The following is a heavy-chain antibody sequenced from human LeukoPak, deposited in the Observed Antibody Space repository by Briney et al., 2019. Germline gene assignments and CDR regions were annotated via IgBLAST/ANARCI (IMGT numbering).Heavy chain of an antibody. CDR1: GYSFTAYY. Sequence: GASVKVSCKASGYSFTAYYMHWVRQAPGQGLEWMGWINPNSGGTNYAQKFQGRVTMTRDTSISTAYMELSRLRSDDTAVYYCARGLISDYLQADYWGQGTLVTVSS. D-gene: IGHD3-22*01. V-gene: IGHV1-2*02. CDR2: INPNSGGT. J-gene: IGHJ4*02. CDR3: ARGLISDYLQADY.